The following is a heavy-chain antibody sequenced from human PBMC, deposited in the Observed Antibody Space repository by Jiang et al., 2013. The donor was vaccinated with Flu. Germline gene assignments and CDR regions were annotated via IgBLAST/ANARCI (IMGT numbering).Heavy chain of an antibody. CDR2: IDPSDSYT. CDR3: ARSMTTVTYYNWFDP. CDR1: GYSFTSYW. J-gene: IGHJ5*02. Sequence: GAEVKKPGESLRISCKGSGYSFTSYWISWVRQMPGKGLEWMGRIDPSDSYTNYSPSFQGHVTISADKSISTAYLQWSSLKASDTAMYYCARSMTTVTYYNWFDPWGQGTLVTVSS. V-gene: IGHV5-10-1*01. D-gene: IGHD4-11*01.